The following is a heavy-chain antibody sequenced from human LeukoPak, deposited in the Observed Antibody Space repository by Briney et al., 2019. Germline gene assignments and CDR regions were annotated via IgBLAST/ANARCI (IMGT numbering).Heavy chain of an antibody. Sequence: SETLSLTCTVSGVSIINRYWSWIRQPPGKGLEWIGYIYHSGSTNYNPSLKSRVTISVDTSKNQFSLKLSSVTAADTAVYYCARETKDYGSGSYYKRTFDYWGQGTLVTVSS. V-gene: IGHV4-59*11. CDR3: ARETKDYGSGSYYKRTFDY. J-gene: IGHJ4*02. CDR1: GVSIINRY. CDR2: IYHSGST. D-gene: IGHD3-10*01.